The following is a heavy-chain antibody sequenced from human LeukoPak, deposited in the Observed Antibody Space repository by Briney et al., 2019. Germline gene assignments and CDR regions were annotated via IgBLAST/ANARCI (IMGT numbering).Heavy chain of an antibody. Sequence: GGSLRLPCAASGFTFSRYWMSWVRQAPGKGLEWVAVISYDGSNKYYADSVKGRFTISRDNSKNTLYLQMNSLRAEDTAVYYCAKTHFFTSVVRFGELLSSFDYWGQGTLVTVSS. D-gene: IGHD3-10*01. V-gene: IGHV3-30*18. J-gene: IGHJ4*02. CDR3: AKTHFFTSVVRFGELLSSFDY. CDR2: ISYDGSNK. CDR1: GFTFSRYW.